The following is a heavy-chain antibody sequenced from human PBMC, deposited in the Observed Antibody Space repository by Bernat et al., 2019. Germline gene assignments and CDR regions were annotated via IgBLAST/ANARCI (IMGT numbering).Heavy chain of an antibody. Sequence: EVQLVESGGGLIQPGGSLRLSCTASGFTVSSKYMSWVRQAPGKGLEWVSVIYSGNNTYYAESVKGRFTISRDKSKNTLYLQMDSLRAEDTALDYCAREAGDYSFDYWGQGTLVTVP. J-gene: IGHJ4*02. D-gene: IGHD1-14*01. CDR1: GFTVSSKY. CDR2: IYSGNNT. CDR3: AREAGDYSFDY. V-gene: IGHV3-53*01.